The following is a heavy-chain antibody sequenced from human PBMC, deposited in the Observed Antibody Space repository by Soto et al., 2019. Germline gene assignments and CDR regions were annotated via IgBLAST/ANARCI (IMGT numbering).Heavy chain of an antibody. D-gene: IGHD6-6*01. CDR1: GFTFSSYA. Sequence: PGGSLRLSCAASGFTFSSYAMSWVRQAPGKGLEWVSAISGSGGSTYYADSVKGRFTISRDNSKNTLYLQMNSLRAEDTAVYYCAKEEVYSSSSRTFDYWGQGTLVTAPQ. CDR3: AKEEVYSSSSRTFDY. J-gene: IGHJ4*02. CDR2: ISGSGGST. V-gene: IGHV3-23*01.